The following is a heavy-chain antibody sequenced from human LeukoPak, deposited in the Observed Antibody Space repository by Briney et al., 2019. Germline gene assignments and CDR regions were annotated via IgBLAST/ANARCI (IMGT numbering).Heavy chain of an antibody. J-gene: IGHJ4*02. CDR1: GYTFTSYG. CDR2: ISAYNGDT. V-gene: IGHV1-18*01. Sequence: ASVKVSCKASGYTFTSYGFSWVRQAPGQGLEWMGWISAYNGDTNFAQRLQGRLTMTTDTSTSTAYMELSRLRSDDTAVYYCARDPSTSLFDYWGQGTLVTVSS. CDR3: ARDPSTSLFDY.